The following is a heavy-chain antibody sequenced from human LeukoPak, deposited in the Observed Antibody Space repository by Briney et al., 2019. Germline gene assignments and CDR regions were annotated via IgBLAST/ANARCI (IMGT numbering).Heavy chain of an antibody. J-gene: IGHJ6*02. CDR2: IYYSGYT. Sequence: SETLSLTCIVSGGSISNSTYYWGWIRQPPGKGLEWIGSIYYSGYTYYNPSLKSRVTISVDTFKNQFSLKLSSVTAADTAVYYCARHSPGYYYYDMDVWGQGTTVTVSS. CDR1: GGSISNSTYY. V-gene: IGHV4-39*01. CDR3: ARHSPGYYYYDMDV.